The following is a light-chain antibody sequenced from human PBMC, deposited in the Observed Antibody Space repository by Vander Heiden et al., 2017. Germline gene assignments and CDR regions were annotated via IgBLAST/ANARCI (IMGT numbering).Light chain of an antibody. Sequence: EIVMTQSPAPLSLSPGERPTLSCRASQSVSSNLAWYQQKPGQAPRLLIYGASTRATGIPARFSGSGSGTEFTLTISSLQSEDFAVYYCQQYNNWPRRTFGQGTKVEIK. CDR3: QQYNNWPRRT. V-gene: IGKV3-15*01. CDR2: GAS. J-gene: IGKJ1*01. CDR1: QSVSSN.